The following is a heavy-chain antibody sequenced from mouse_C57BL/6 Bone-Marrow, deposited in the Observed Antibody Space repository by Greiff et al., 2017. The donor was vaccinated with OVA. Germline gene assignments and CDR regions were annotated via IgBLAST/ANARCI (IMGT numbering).Heavy chain of an antibody. CDR2: IYPGSGNT. V-gene: IGHV1-66*01. Sequence: QVPLQQSGPELVKPGASVKISCKASGYSFTSYYIHWVKQRPGQGLEWIGWIYPGSGNTKYNEKFKGKATLTADTSSSTAYMQLSSLTSEDSAVYYCARSGDYDPAWFAYWGQGTLVTVSA. D-gene: IGHD2-4*01. J-gene: IGHJ3*01. CDR3: ARSGDYDPAWFAY. CDR1: GYSFTSYY.